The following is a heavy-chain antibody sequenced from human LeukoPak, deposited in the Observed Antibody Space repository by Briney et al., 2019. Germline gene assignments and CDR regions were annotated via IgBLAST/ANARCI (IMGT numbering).Heavy chain of an antibody. CDR3: ARANNAGWFDY. J-gene: IGHJ4*02. Sequence: GGSLRLSCAASGFTFSNYWMGWVRQAPGKGLEWVANIKEDGSRNHCVDSVKGRFTISRDNAKNSLFLQMSSLRVEDTAVYYCARANNAGWFDYWGQGTLVTASS. V-gene: IGHV3-7*04. CDR1: GFTFSNYW. D-gene: IGHD6-19*01. CDR2: IKEDGSRN.